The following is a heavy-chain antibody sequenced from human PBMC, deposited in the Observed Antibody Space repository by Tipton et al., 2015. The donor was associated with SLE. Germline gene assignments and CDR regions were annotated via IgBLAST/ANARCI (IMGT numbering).Heavy chain of an antibody. CDR1: GGSISSYY. CDR2: IYYSGST. D-gene: IGHD3-10*02. J-gene: IGHJ4*02. V-gene: IGHV4-59*08. Sequence: TLSLTCTVSGGSISSYYWSWIRQPPGKGLEWIGYIYYSGSTNYNPSLKSRVTISVDTSKNQFSLKLSSVTAAGTAVYYCARRMVFGGDYFDYWGQGTLVTVAS. CDR3: ARRMVFGGDYFDY.